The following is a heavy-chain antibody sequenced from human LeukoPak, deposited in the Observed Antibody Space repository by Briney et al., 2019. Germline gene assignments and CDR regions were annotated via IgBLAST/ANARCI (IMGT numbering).Heavy chain of an antibody. Sequence: SLRLSCAASGFSFDDYVMHWVRQAPGKGLEWVSGISWNSGSTGYADSVKGRFTISRDNAKNSLYLQMNSLRVEDTALYYCARMDYYYYYMDVWGKGTTVTISS. J-gene: IGHJ6*03. D-gene: IGHD2-8*01. CDR3: ARMDYYYYYMDV. CDR2: ISWNSGST. CDR1: GFSFDDYV. V-gene: IGHV3-9*01.